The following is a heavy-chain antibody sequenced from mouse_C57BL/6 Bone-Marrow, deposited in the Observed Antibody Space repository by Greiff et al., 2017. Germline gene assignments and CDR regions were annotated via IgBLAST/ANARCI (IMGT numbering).Heavy chain of an antibody. CDR3: AVDSSGYGWFAY. J-gene: IGHJ3*01. Sequence: QVQLKESGAELMKPGASVKLSCKATGYTFTSYWITWVKQRPGQGLEWIGDIYPGSGSTNYNEKFKSKATLTVDTSSSTAYMQLSSLTSEDSAVYYCAVDSSGYGWFAYWGQGTLVTVSA. D-gene: IGHD3-2*02. CDR1: GYTFTSYW. CDR2: IYPGSGST. V-gene: IGHV1-55*01.